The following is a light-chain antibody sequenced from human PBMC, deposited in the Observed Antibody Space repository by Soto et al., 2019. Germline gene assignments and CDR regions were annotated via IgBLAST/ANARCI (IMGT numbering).Light chain of an antibody. CDR2: EVY. J-gene: IGLJ3*02. V-gene: IGLV2-14*01. Sequence: LTQPASVSASPGQSITISCAGTSSDIGTYNYVSWYQHLPGKAPKLMIYEVYKRASGVSDRFSGSKSATTASLTISGLQAEDEADYYCTSYSRSTALLFGGGT. CDR1: SSDIGTYNY. CDR3: TSYSRSTALL.